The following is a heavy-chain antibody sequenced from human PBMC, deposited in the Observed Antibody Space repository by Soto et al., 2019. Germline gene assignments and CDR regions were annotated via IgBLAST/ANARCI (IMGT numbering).Heavy chain of an antibody. CDR1: GYSTTSYG. D-gene: IGHD6-19*01. Sequence: ASVKVSCQASGYSTTSYGISWVRQAPGQGLEWMGWISAYNGNTNYAQKLQGRVTMTTDTSTSTAYMELRSLRSDDTAVYYCARDALRIAVAPGDYWGQGTLVTVSS. J-gene: IGHJ4*02. CDR2: ISAYNGNT. V-gene: IGHV1-18*01. CDR3: ARDALRIAVAPGDY.